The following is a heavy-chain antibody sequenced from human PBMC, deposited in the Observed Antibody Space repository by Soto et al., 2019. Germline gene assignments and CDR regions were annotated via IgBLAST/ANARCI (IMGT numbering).Heavy chain of an antibody. V-gene: IGHV1-46*03. CDR3: ARDVTVNLRYYYYYGMDV. CDR1: GYTFTSYY. J-gene: IGHJ6*02. D-gene: IGHD4-17*01. Sequence: QVQLVQSGAEVKKPGASVKVSCKASGYTFTSYYMHWVRQAPGQELEWMGIINPSGGSTSYAQKFQGRVTMTRDTSTSTVYMELSSLRSEDTAVYYCARDVTVNLRYYYYYGMDVWGQGTTVTVSS. CDR2: INPSGGST.